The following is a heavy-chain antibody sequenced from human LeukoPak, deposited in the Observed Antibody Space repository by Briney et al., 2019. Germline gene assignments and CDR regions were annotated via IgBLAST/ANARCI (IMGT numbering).Heavy chain of an antibody. CDR3: ARRNDFDI. Sequence: SETLSLTRTVSGGSISTDYWGWIRQPPGKGLEWIGNIYYSGNTNYNPSLKSRVTISVDTSKNQFSLKLSSVTAADTAVYYCARRNDFDIWGQGTMVTVSS. V-gene: IGHV4-59*08. J-gene: IGHJ3*02. CDR2: IYYSGNT. CDR1: GGSISTDY.